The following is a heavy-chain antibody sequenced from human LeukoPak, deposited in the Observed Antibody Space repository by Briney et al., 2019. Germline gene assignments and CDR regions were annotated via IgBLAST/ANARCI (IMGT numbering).Heavy chain of an antibody. D-gene: IGHD1-1*01. Sequence: SETLSLTCTVSGGSISSYYWSWIRQPPGKGLEYIGHIYYTGSTTCNPSLKSRVTISVDASKNQFSLRLSSVTAADTAVYYCARFSSTGLEYWGQGTLVTVSS. V-gene: IGHV4-59*01. J-gene: IGHJ4*02. CDR2: IYYTGST. CDR3: ARFSSTGLEY. CDR1: GGSISSYY.